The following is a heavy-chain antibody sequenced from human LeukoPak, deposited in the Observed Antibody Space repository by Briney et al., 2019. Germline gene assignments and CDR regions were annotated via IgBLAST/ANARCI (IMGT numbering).Heavy chain of an antibody. CDR2: IYTSGST. J-gene: IGHJ4*02. V-gene: IGHV4-4*07. CDR1: GGSISSYY. Sequence: ASETLSLTCTVSGGSISSYYWSWIRQPAGKGLEWIGRIYTSGSTNYNPSLKSRVTMSVDTSKNQFSLKLSSVTAADTAVYYCARGKTVTKGAHFDFWGQGTLATVSS. CDR3: ARGKTVTKGAHFDF. D-gene: IGHD4-17*01.